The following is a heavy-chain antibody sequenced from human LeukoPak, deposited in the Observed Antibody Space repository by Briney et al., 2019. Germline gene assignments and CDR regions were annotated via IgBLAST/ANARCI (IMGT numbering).Heavy chain of an antibody. CDR2: IYYSGST. J-gene: IGHJ6*02. V-gene: IGHV4-59*01. CDR1: GGSISRYY. CDR3: ARVVPYYYYGMDV. Sequence: SETLSLTCTVSGGSISRYYWSWIRQPPGKGLEWVGYIYYSGSTNYNPSLTSRVTISVDTSKNQFSLKLSSVTAADTAVYYCARVVPYYYYGMDVWGQGTTVTVSS.